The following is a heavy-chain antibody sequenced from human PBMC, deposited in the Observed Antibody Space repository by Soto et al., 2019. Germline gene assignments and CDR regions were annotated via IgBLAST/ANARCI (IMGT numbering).Heavy chain of an antibody. Sequence: SETLSLTCTVSGGSVSSGSYYWSWIRQPPGKGLEWIGYMYNSGSTNYSPSLKSRVIIPVDTSKNQFSLKLSSVTAADTAVYYCARVSSGWYYFDYWGQGTLVTVSS. J-gene: IGHJ4*02. V-gene: IGHV4-61*01. CDR1: GGSVSSGSYY. CDR2: MYNSGST. D-gene: IGHD6-19*01. CDR3: ARVSSGWYYFDY.